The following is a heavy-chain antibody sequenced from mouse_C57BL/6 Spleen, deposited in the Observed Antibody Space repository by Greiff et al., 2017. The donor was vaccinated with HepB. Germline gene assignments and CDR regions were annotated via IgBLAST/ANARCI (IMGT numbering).Heavy chain of an antibody. D-gene: IGHD1-1*01. CDR1: GYTFTSYW. CDR3: ARSQITTVDAWFAY. J-gene: IGHJ3*01. V-gene: IGHV1-7*01. CDR2: INPSSGYT. Sequence: VQRVESGAELAKPGASVKLSCKASGYTFTSYWMHWVKQRPGQGLEWIGYINPSSGYTKYNQKFKDKATLTADKSSSTAYMQLSSLTYEDSAVYYCARSQITTVDAWFAYWGQGTLVTVSA.